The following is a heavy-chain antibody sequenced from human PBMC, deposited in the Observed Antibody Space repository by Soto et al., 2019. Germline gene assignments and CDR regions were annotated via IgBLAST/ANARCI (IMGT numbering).Heavy chain of an antibody. CDR2: ISAYNGNT. CDR3: ARSLINDYGDYIALYYFDY. V-gene: IGHV1-18*01. D-gene: IGHD4-17*01. Sequence: ASVKVSCKASGYTFTSYGISWVRQAPGQGLEWMGWISAYNGNTNYAQKLQGRVTMTTDTSTSTAYMELRSLRSDDTAVYYCARSLINDYGDYIALYYFDYWGQGTLVTVSS. J-gene: IGHJ4*02. CDR1: GYTFTSYG.